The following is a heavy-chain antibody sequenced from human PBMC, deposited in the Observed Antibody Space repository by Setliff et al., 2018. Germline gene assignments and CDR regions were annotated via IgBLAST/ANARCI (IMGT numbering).Heavy chain of an antibody. D-gene: IGHD5-18*01. CDR3: ARMGTDYIMTRVNSYQYYFYMDV. Sequence: TSETLSLTCSVSGGSIRGSSYFWGWISQPPGEGLEWIGNINDSGSTYYNPSLKSRVAISVDRSKNQVFLRMTSVTAADTSFYYCARMGTDYIMTRVNSYQYYFYMDVWGKGTTVTVSS. CDR2: INDSGST. V-gene: IGHV4-39*01. CDR1: GGSIRGSSYF. J-gene: IGHJ6*03.